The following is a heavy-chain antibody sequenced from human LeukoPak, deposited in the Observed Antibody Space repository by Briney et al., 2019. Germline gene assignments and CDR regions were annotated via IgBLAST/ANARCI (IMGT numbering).Heavy chain of an antibody. CDR1: GYTFTGYY. Sequence: EASVNVSCKASGYTFTGYYMHWVRQAPGQGLEWMGWINPNSGGTNYAQKFQGRVTMTRDTSISTAYMELSRLRSDDTAVYYCARVPKPYYDFWSGPWGDVWGQGTTVTVSS. D-gene: IGHD3-3*01. CDR2: INPNSGGT. V-gene: IGHV1-2*02. J-gene: IGHJ6*02. CDR3: ARVPKPYYDFWSGPWGDV.